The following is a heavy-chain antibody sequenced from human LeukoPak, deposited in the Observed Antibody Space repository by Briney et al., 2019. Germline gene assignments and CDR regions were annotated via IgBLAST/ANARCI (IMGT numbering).Heavy chain of an antibody. V-gene: IGHV4-39*01. J-gene: IGHJ4*02. CDR3: ARQGGSYVDY. Sequence: PLEALSVTCTVSVGSLSSSSYYWGWIRQPPGKGLECIGILYYSGSTYYNPSPKSRATISVDTFKNQFSRKLSSVTAADTAVYYCARQGGSYVDYWGQGTLVTVSS. CDR2: LYYSGST. CDR1: VGSLSSSSYY. D-gene: IGHD1-26*01.